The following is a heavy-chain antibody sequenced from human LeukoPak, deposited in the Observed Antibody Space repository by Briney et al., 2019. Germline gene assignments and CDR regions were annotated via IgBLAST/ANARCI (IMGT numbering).Heavy chain of an antibody. Sequence: GGSLRLSCAASGFTFSSYAMHWVRQAPGKGLEWVAVISYDGSNKYYADSVKGRFTISRDNSKNTLYLQMNSLRAEDTAVYYCARDIGGPAYYYDSSGYDYWGQGTLVTVSS. CDR1: GFTFSSYA. V-gene: IGHV3-30-3*01. J-gene: IGHJ4*02. D-gene: IGHD3-22*01. CDR3: ARDIGGPAYYYDSSGYDY. CDR2: ISYDGSNK.